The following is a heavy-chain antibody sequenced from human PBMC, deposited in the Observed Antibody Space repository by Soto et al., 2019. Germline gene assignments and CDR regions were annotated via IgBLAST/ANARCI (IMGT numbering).Heavy chain of an antibody. J-gene: IGHJ4*02. CDR3: ARWGTTGGLDV. CDR2: TSYDGSNK. D-gene: IGHD3-16*01. CDR1: GFTFRSYV. V-gene: IGHV3-30*19. Sequence: QVQLVESGGGVVQPGTSLRLSCVGSGFTFRSYVIHWVRQAPGKGLEWVALTSYDGSNKYYDDSVKGRFTISRDNSRNTVDLQRDNRRLEDTALYYCARWGTTGGLDVWGQGTLVSVSS.